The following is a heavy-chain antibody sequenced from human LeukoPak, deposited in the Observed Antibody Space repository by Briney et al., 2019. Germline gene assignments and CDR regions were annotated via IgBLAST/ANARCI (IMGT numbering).Heavy chain of an antibody. V-gene: IGHV4-59*01. Sequence: PSETLSLTCTVSGGSISSYYWSWIRQPPGKGLEWIAYIYYSGSTNYNPSLKSRVTISVDTSKNQFSLKLSSVTAADTAVYYCARGRGGGYWTAQPIDYWGQGTLVTVSS. CDR2: IYYSGST. CDR3: ARGRGGGYWTAQPIDY. D-gene: IGHD1-1*01. CDR1: GGSISSYY. J-gene: IGHJ4*02.